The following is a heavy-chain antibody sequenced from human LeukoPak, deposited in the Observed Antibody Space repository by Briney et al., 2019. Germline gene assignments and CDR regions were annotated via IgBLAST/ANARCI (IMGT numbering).Heavy chain of an antibody. D-gene: IGHD2-2*01. CDR3: ARAGDCSSTSCLDY. V-gene: IGHV3-30*04. CDR1: GFTFSSYA. J-gene: IGHJ4*02. CDR2: ISYDGSNK. Sequence: GGSLRLSCAASGFTFSSYAMHWVRQAPGKGLEWMAVISYDGSNKYYADSVKGRFTISRDNSKNTLYLQMNSLRAEDTAVYYCARAGDCSSTSCLDYWGQGTLVTVSS.